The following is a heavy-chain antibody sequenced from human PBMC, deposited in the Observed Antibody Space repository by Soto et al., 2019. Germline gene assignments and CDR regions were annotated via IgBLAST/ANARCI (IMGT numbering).Heavy chain of an antibody. CDR2: INPNSGGT. CDR1: GYTFTDYY. V-gene: IGHV1-2*02. J-gene: IGHJ4*02. D-gene: IGHD3-22*01. CDR3: ARRKGDYYDSSGYHYYFDY. Sequence: ASVRVSCKASGYTFTDYYVHWVRQAPGQGLEWMGWINPNSGGTKSAQKFQGRVTMTRDTSISTAYMELSRLRSDDTAVYYCARRKGDYYDSSGYHYYFDYWGQGTLVTVSS.